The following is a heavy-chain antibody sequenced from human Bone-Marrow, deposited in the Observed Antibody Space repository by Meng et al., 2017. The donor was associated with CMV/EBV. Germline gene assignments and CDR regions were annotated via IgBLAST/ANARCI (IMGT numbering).Heavy chain of an antibody. Sequence: GESLKISCAASGFIFSGYEMNWVRQAPGKGLEWVSYISTSGSTKYYTDSVKGRFTISRDNAKSSLFLQMNSMRDEDTAVYYCARDLQKGRPAAAVDYWGPGTLVTGSS. J-gene: IGHJ4*02. D-gene: IGHD6-13*01. CDR2: ISTSGSTK. CDR3: ARDLQKGRPAAAVDY. V-gene: IGHV3-48*03. CDR1: GFIFSGYE.